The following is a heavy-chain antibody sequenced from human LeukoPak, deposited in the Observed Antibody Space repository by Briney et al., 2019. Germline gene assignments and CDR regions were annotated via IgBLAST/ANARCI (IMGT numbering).Heavy chain of an antibody. V-gene: IGHV3-7*01. CDR3: AREPYYYYYNMDV. CDR2: IKQDGSER. J-gene: IGHJ6*03. Sequence: PGGSLRLSCAASGFTFRSFWMSWVRQAPGKGLEWVANIKQDGSERYYMDSVKGRFTISRDNAKNSLYLRLSSLRAEDTAVYYCAREPYYYYYNMDVWGKGTTVTVSS. CDR1: GFTFRSFW.